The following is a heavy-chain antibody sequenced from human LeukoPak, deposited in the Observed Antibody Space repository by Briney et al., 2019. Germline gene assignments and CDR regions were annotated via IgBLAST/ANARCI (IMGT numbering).Heavy chain of an antibody. CDR3: ARADYDSWSGYHASYYGMDV. D-gene: IGHD3-3*01. CDR2: ISYDGSNK. V-gene: IGHV3-30-3*01. Sequence: GGSLRLSCAASGFTFSSYAMHWVRQAPGKGLEWVAVISYDGSNKYYADSVKGRFTISRDNSKNTLYLQMNSLRAEDTAVYYCARADYDSWSGYHASYYGMDVWGQGTPVTVSS. CDR1: GFTFSSYA. J-gene: IGHJ6*02.